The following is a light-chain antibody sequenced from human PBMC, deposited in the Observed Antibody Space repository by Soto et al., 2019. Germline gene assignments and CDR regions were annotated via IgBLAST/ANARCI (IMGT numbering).Light chain of an antibody. CDR1: QSLLHRNGYTC. Sequence: DIVMTQSPLSLPVTPGEPAAISCRSSQSLLHRNGYTCLDWYLQKPGQSPQLLIYLGSNRASGVPDRFTGSGSGTDFTLKISRVEAEDVGVYYCMQALQTPFTFGQGTKLEIK. V-gene: IGKV2-28*01. CDR2: LGS. CDR3: MQALQTPFT. J-gene: IGKJ2*01.